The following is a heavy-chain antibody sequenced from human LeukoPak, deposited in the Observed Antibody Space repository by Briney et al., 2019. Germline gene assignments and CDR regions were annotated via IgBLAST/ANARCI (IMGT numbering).Heavy chain of an antibody. CDR1: KFSFSSHP. CDR2: IYSGGTT. Sequence: PGGSLRLSCAASKFSFSSHPIHWVRQAPGKGLEWVSVIYSGGTTYYADSVKGRFTISRDNSKNTLYLQMNSLRTEDTAVYYCARDLYDYGSYWGQGTLVTVSS. V-gene: IGHV3-66*01. CDR3: ARDLYDYGSY. J-gene: IGHJ4*02. D-gene: IGHD4/OR15-4a*01.